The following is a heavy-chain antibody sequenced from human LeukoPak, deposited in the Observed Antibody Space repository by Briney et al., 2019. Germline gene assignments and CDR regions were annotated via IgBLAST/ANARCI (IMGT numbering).Heavy chain of an antibody. J-gene: IGHJ4*02. D-gene: IGHD1-26*01. CDR2: IYYSGST. CDR1: GGSISSSSYY. Sequence: SETLSLTCTVSGGSISSSSYYWGWIRQPPGKGLEWIGSIYYSGSTYYNPSLKSRVTISVDTSKNQFSLKLSSVTAADTAVYYCARRLRVGGAPFFDYWGQGTLVTVSS. CDR3: ARRLRVGGAPFFDY. V-gene: IGHV4-39*01.